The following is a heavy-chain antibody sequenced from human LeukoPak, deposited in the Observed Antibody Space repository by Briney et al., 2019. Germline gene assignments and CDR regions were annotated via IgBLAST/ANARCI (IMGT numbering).Heavy chain of an antibody. D-gene: IGHD3-22*01. Sequence: PGGTLRLSCEASGFVFGHSWMSWVRQAPGKGLEWVANINLDGSGINYLDSLTGRLTISRDNAKDSLYLQMNGLRAEDTAVYFCVRDRGYSTFDYWGQGTLVTVSS. V-gene: IGHV3-7*03. CDR1: GFVFGHSW. CDR3: VRDRGYSTFDY. CDR2: INLDGSGI. J-gene: IGHJ4*02.